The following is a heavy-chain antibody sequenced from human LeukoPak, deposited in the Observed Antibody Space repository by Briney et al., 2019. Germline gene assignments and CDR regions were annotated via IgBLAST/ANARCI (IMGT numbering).Heavy chain of an antibody. J-gene: IGHJ4*02. CDR3: AKVATWTHFDY. D-gene: IGHD3/OR15-3a*01. Sequence: GGSLRLSWAASGLTFSNYGMSWVRQAPGEGLEWVSALRGASDSTYYADSVKGRFSISRDNSKNTLYLQISSLRVEDTAVYYCAKVATWTHFDYWGQGILVTVSS. CDR2: LRGASDST. CDR1: GLTFSNYG. V-gene: IGHV3-23*01.